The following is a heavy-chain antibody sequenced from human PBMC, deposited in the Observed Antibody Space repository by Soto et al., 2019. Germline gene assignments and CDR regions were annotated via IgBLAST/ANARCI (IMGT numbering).Heavy chain of an antibody. CDR1: GFTFSSYA. D-gene: IGHD3-22*01. J-gene: IGHJ6*02. CDR3: AKRGTSSGYLIWHYYGMDV. V-gene: IGHV3-23*01. CDR2: ISGSGGST. Sequence: GGSLRLSCAASGFTFSSYAMSWVRQAPGKGLEWVSAISGSGGSTYYADSVKGRFTISRDNSKNTLYLQMNSLRAEDTAVYYCAKRGTSSGYLIWHYYGMDVWGQGTTVTVSS.